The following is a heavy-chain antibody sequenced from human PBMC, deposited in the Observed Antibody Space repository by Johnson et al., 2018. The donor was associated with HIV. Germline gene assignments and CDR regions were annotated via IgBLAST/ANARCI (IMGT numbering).Heavy chain of an antibody. D-gene: IGHD1-26*01. CDR2: IKSKTDGGTT. J-gene: IGHJ3*02. V-gene: IGHV3-15*01. CDR3: TTDPYGGRRDAFDI. CDR1: GFTFSSYA. Sequence: EVQLVESGGGVVQPGRSLRLSCAASGFTFSSYAMHWVRQAPGKGLEWVGRIKSKTDGGTTDYAAPVKGRFTLSRDDSKNMLHLQMNSLKTEDTAVYYCTTDPYGGRRDAFDIWGQGTMVTVSS.